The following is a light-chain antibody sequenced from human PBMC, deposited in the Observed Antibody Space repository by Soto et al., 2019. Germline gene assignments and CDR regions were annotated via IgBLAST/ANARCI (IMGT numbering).Light chain of an antibody. Sequence: QSALTQPASVSGSPGQSITISCTGTSSDVGSYNIVTWYQQHPGKAPKLMIYEVNKRPSGLSNRFSGSKSGNTASLTISGLQAEDEAVYYCSSYAGSSTFVVFGGGTKLTVL. CDR1: SSDVGSYNI. V-gene: IGLV2-23*02. J-gene: IGLJ2*01. CDR3: SSYAGSSTFVV. CDR2: EVN.